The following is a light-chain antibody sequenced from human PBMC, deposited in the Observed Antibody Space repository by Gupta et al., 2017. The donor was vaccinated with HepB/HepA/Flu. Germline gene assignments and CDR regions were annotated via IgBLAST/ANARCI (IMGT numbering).Light chain of an antibody. CDR2: EVT. CDR3: TSHTTANTWV. V-gene: IGLV2-18*02. CDR1: SDDIGSYNR. J-gene: IGLJ2*01. Sequence: QSALTQPPSVSGSPGQSVTISCTGTSDDIGSYNRVSWYQQSPGTTPKLLIYEVTNRPAGVPDRFSASKSGNTASLTISGLQVEDEGDYYCTSHTTANTWVFGGGTKVTVL.